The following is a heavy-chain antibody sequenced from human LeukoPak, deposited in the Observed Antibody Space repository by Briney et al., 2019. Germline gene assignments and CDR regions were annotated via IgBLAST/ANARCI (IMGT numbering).Heavy chain of an antibody. CDR3: ARQKSAYDSEFDY. Sequence: GASVKVSCKASGYTFTTYWICCVRQMPGKGLEWMGIIYPGDSDTRYSPSFQGQVTISADKSISTAYLQWSSLKASDTAMYYCARQKSAYDSEFDYWGQGTLVTVSS. CDR1: GYTFTTYW. D-gene: IGHD3-3*01. CDR2: IYPGDSDT. J-gene: IGHJ4*02. V-gene: IGHV5-51*01.